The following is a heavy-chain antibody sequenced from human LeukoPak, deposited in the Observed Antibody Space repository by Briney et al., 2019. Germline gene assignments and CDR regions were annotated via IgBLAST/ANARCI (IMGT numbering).Heavy chain of an antibody. D-gene: IGHD6-13*01. CDR3: ARDRTRRSSCLDY. J-gene: IGHJ4*02. V-gene: IGHV3-30*04. CDR2: ISYDGSNK. CDR1: GFTFSSYA. Sequence: GGSLRLSCAASGFTFSSYAMHWVRRAPGKGLEWVAVISYDGSNKYYADSVKGRFTISRDNSKNTLYLQMNSLRAEDTAVYYCARDRTRRSSCLDYWGQGTLVTVSS.